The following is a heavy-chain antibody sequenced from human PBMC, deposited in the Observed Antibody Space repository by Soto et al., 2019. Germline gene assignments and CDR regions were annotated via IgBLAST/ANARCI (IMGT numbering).Heavy chain of an antibody. J-gene: IGHJ4*02. CDR2: ISHEGSSK. V-gene: IGHV3-30*18. CDR3: EKTITTSGVSSRGRGALLDS. D-gene: IGHD3-3*01. CDR1: GFTFSVYG. Sequence: PGGSLRLSCAASGFTFSVYGMHWVRQAPGKGLEWVAVISHEGSSKHYADSVQGRFTISRDNARNTVSLLMNSLRAEDTAIYYCEKTITTSGVSSRGRGALLDSWGKGTLVTVSS.